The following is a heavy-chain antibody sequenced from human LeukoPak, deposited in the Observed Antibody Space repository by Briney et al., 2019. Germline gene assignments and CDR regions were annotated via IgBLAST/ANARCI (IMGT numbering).Heavy chain of an antibody. J-gene: IGHJ4*02. CDR2: ISGNGDAT. D-gene: IGHD3-10*01. CDR3: AKDRGLWFGDLLPWYFHY. Sequence: GGSLRLSCAASGFTFRSYGMSWVRQAPGKGLEWVSAISGNGDATYYVDSVKGGFTISRDNSKNALYLQMNSLRAEDTAVYYCAKDRGLWFGDLLPWYFHYWGQGTLVTVSS. CDR1: GFTFRSYG. V-gene: IGHV3-23*01.